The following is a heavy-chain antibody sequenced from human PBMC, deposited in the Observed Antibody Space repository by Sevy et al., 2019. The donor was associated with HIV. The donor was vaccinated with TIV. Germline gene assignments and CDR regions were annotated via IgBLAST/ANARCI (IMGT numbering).Heavy chain of an antibody. J-gene: IGHJ6*02. CDR3: ARGARGTLPSYYYYPMDV. CDR2: IYRGDSDT. Sequence: GESLKISCKGSGYSFADYWIVWVRQMPGKGLEWMGIIYRGDSDTTYSPSFQGQVTISVDKSISTAYLQWRSLKASDTAIFYCARGARGTLPSYYYYPMDVWGQGTTVTVSS. V-gene: IGHV5-51*01. D-gene: IGHD1-1*01. CDR1: GYSFADYW.